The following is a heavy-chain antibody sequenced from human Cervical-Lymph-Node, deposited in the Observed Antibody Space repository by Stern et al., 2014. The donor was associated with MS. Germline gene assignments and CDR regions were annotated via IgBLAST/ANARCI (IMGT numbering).Heavy chain of an antibody. CDR1: GGTFSTST. CDR2: IIVILGKS. Sequence: VQLVESGAEVRKPGSSVKVSCKASGGTFSTSTINWVRQAPGQGLEWMGRIIVILGKSNDAQKFQDRVTFSADKSTTTAYMELRSLRYEDTAVYYCAKEGERGIWYDHWGQGTLVTVSS. J-gene: IGHJ5*02. CDR3: AKEGERGIWYDH. D-gene: IGHD2-21*01. V-gene: IGHV1-69*09.